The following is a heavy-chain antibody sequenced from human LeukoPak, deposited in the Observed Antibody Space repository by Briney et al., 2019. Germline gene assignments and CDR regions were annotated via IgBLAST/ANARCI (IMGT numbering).Heavy chain of an antibody. CDR3: ARPATIGLRYNGMDV. CDR1: GLTFSDHY. V-gene: IGHV3-66*02. CDR2: ISASGDAT. D-gene: IGHD1-26*01. J-gene: IGHJ6*02. Sequence: GGSLRLSCAASGLTFSDHYVDWVRQAPGKGLEWVSVISASGDATHYADSVKGRFTISRDNSKNTLYLQMNSLRAEDTAIYYCARPATIGLRYNGMDVWSQGTTVIVS.